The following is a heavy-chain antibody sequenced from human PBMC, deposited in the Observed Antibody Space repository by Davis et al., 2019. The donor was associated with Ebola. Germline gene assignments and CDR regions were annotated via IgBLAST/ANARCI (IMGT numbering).Heavy chain of an antibody. CDR2: INPNSGGT. CDR3: VTTVTTPEIYYGMDV. CDR1: GYTFTGYY. V-gene: IGHV1-2*06. J-gene: IGHJ6*04. D-gene: IGHD4-17*01. Sequence: ASVKVSCKASGYTFTGYYMHWVRQAPGQGLEWKGRINPNSGGTNYAQKFQGRVTMTRDTSISTAYMELSRLRSDDTAVYYCVTTVTTPEIYYGMDVWGKGTTVTVSS.